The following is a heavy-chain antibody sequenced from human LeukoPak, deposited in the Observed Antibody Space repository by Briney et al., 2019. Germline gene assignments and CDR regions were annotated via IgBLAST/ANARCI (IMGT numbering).Heavy chain of an antibody. CDR1: GGSISGSDFY. J-gene: IGHJ4*02. CDR2: IYSGGAT. Sequence: SETLSLTCTVSGGSISGSDFYWGWIRQPPGKGLEWIAAIYSGGATHYNPSLESRLTISVDTPNNQFSLKLSSGTAADTAVFYCARLVGAAAYWGQGTLVTVSS. V-gene: IGHV4-39*01. CDR3: ARLVGAAAY. D-gene: IGHD1-26*01.